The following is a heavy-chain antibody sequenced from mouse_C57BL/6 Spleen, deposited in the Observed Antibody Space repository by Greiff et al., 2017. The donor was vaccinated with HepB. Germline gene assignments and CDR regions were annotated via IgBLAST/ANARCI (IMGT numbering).Heavy chain of an antibody. CDR1: GFTFSDYY. J-gene: IGHJ2*01. CDR2: INYDGSST. V-gene: IGHV5-16*01. CDR3: ARDRGDYYGSSCLDY. D-gene: IGHD1-1*01. Sequence: EVQWVESEGGLVQPGSSMKLSCTASGFTFSDYYMAWVRQVPEKGLEWVANINYDGSSTYYLDSLKSRFIISRDNAKNILYLQMSSLKSEDTATYYCARDRGDYYGSSCLDYWGQGTTLTVSS.